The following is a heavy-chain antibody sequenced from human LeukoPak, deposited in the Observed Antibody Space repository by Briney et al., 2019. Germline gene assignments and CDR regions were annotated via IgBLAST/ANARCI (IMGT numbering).Heavy chain of an antibody. CDR2: IYHSGST. CDR1: GYSISSGYY. Sequence: PSETLSLTCAVSGYSISSGYYWGWIRQPPGKGLEWIGSIYHSGSTYYNPSLKSRVTISVDTSKNQFSLKLSSVTAADTAVYYCASDKDIVVVPAAKFRDYWGQGTLVTVSS. V-gene: IGHV4-38-2*01. J-gene: IGHJ4*02. D-gene: IGHD2-2*01. CDR3: ASDKDIVVVPAAKFRDY.